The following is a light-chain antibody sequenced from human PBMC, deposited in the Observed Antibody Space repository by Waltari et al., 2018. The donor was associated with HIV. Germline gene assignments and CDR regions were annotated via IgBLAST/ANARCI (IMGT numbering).Light chain of an antibody. CDR1: QSPLNSTGDNY. CDR2: LGS. Sequence: DIVMTQSPLSLPVTPGEPASISCSSSQSPLNSTGDNYLDWYLQKPGQSPQLLIYLGSNRASGVPDRFSGSGSGTEFTLKISRVEAEDVGVYYCMQALQPSFGPGTKVDIK. CDR3: MQALQPS. J-gene: IGKJ3*01. V-gene: IGKV2-28*01.